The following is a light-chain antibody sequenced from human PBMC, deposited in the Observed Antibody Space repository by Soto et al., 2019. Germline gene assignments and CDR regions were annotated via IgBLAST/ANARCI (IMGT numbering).Light chain of an antibody. J-gene: IGLJ2*01. CDR2: NVS. Sequence: QSALTQPASVSGSPGQSITISCTGTSSDVGAYKYFSWYQLHPGKAPELVIYNVSNRPSRVSNRISGSKSVNTASLTISGLQAEDEADYYCSSYTSSSFPVIYGGGTQLTVL. CDR1: SSDVGAYKY. V-gene: IGLV2-14*03. CDR3: SSYTSSSFPVI.